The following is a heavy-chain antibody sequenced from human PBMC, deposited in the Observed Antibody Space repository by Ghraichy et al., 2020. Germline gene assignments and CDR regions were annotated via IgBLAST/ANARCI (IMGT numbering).Heavy chain of an antibody. CDR1: GFTFSSYW. V-gene: IGHV3-74*01. CDR2: INNDGSGT. D-gene: IGHD3-10*01. Sequence: GSLRLSCAASGFTFSSYWMHWVRQAPGKGLVWVSRINNDGSGTSYADSVKGRFTISRDNAKNTLYLQMDSLRAEDTAVYYCARYNYYGGSFDYWGQGTLVTVSS. CDR3: ARYNYYGGSFDY. J-gene: IGHJ4*02.